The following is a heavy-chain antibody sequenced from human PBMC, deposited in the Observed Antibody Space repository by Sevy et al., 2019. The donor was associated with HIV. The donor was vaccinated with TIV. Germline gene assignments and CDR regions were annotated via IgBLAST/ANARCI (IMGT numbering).Heavy chain of an antibody. CDR2: INPHSGGT. V-gene: IGHV1-2*02. D-gene: IGHD6-13*01. CDR1: GYTFTGYY. J-gene: IGHJ5*02. CDR3: ARDKRAMSAAAPDWFDP. Sequence: ASVKVSCKASGYTFTGYYIHWVRQAPGQGLEWMGGINPHSGGTNYAQKFQGRVTITRDTSISTAYMELSRLRSDDTAVYYCARDKRAMSAAAPDWFDPWGQGTPVTVSS.